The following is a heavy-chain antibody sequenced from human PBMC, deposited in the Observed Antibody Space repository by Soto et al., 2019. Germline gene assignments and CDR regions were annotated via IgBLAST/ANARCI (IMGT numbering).Heavy chain of an antibody. CDR3: AKGRGGSGSLTPRVDF. D-gene: IGHD3-10*01. CDR1: GFTFNNYA. Sequence: VESGGGLVQPGGSLRLSCAASGFTFNNYAMSWVRQAPGKGLEWVSAISGGGDTTSYADSVKGRFTVSRDGSKNTLYLQMNSLRAEDTAVYYCAKGRGGSGSLTPRVDFWGQGTLVTVSS. CDR2: ISGGGDTT. J-gene: IGHJ4*02. V-gene: IGHV3-23*04.